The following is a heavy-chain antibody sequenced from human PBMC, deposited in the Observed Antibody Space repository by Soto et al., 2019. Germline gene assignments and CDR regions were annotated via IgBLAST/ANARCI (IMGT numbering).Heavy chain of an antibody. CDR2: IYYSGST. CDR3: ARRLFLFPKSATGYIDY. Sequence: SETLSLTCTVSGGSISSYYWSWIRQPPGKGLEWIGYIYYSGSTNYNPSLKSRVTISVDTSKNQFSLKLSSVTAADTAVYYCARRLFLFPKSATGYIDYWGQGPRVTDFS. V-gene: IGHV4-59*08. CDR1: GGSISSYY. D-gene: IGHD3-3*01. J-gene: IGHJ4*02.